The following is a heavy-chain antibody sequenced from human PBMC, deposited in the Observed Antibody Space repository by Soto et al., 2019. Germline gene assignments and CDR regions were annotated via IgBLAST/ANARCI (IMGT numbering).Heavy chain of an antibody. D-gene: IGHD2-2*01. Sequence: SKTLSLTCAVYGGSFSGYYWSWIRQPPGKGLEWIGEINHSGRTNYNPSLKSRVTISVDTSKNQFSQKLSSVTAAGTAVYYWARGRRVVVPAAITAAYYYMDVWGKGTTVTVSS. CDR3: ARGRRVVVPAAITAAYYYMDV. V-gene: IGHV4-34*01. J-gene: IGHJ6*03. CDR1: GGSFSGYY. CDR2: INHSGRT.